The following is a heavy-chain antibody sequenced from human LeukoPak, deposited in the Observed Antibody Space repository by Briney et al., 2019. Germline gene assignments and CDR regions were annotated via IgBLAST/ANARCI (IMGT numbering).Heavy chain of an antibody. D-gene: IGHD4-17*01. Sequence: GGSLRLTCAASGFTFSNYPMHWVRQAPGKGLEWVTLVSYDGGKKYYADSVKGRFTISRDNSKNTLYLQMNSLRPEDTAVYYCARRRSDSGDYDEMGMWGQGTLVTVSS. J-gene: IGHJ4*02. CDR3: ARRRSDSGDYDEMGM. CDR2: VSYDGGKK. V-gene: IGHV3-30*04. CDR1: GFTFSNYP.